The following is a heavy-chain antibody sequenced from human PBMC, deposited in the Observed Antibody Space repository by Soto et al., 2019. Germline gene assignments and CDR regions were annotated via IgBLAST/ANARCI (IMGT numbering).Heavy chain of an antibody. CDR2: INPNSGGT. D-gene: IGHD2-8*01. Sequence: ASLKVSCKSSGYTFTGYYMHWVRQAPGQGLEWMGWINPNSGGTNYAQKFQGWVTMTRDTSISTAYMELSRLRSDDTAVYYCARDRKMVYAIPGDYYYYYGMDVWGQGPTVTVSS. CDR3: ARDRKMVYAIPGDYYYYYGMDV. V-gene: IGHV1-2*04. J-gene: IGHJ6*02. CDR1: GYTFTGYY.